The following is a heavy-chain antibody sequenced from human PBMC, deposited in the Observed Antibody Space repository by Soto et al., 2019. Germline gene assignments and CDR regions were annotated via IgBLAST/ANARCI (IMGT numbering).Heavy chain of an antibody. CDR1: GFTFTSSA. CDR3: AAIGGTETKVWSGYYFDY. CDR2: IVVGSGNA. Sequence: SVKVSCKASGFTFTSSAVQWVRQARGQRLEWIGWIVVGSGNANYAQKFQERVTITRDMSTSTAYMELSSLRSEDTAVYYCAAIGGTETKVWSGYYFDYWSQGTLVTVSS. J-gene: IGHJ4*02. V-gene: IGHV1-58*01. D-gene: IGHD1-7*01.